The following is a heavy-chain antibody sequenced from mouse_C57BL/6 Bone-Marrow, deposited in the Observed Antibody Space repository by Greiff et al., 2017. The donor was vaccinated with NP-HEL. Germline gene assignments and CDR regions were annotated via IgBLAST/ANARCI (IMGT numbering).Heavy chain of an antibody. Sequence: QVQLQQPGAELVKPGASVKLSCKASGYTFTSYWMHWVKQRPGQGLEWIGMIHPNSGSTNYNEKFKSKATLTVDKSSSTAYMQLSSLTSEDSAVYYCARWAVVATDAMAYWGQGTSVTVSS. V-gene: IGHV1-64*01. CDR3: ARWAVVATDAMAY. D-gene: IGHD1-1*01. CDR1: GYTFTSYW. J-gene: IGHJ4*01. CDR2: IHPNSGST.